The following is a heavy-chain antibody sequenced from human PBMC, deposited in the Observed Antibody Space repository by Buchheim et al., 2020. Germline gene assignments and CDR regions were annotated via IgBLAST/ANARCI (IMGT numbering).Heavy chain of an antibody. CDR2: VRSLGSA. Sequence: QVQLRESGPGLVKPSETLSLTCTVSGGSISTYYWSWIRQPPGKGLEFLGYVRSLGSAYYNPFLKSRISISVDTSKNQFSLKLISVTAADTAVYYCAREGSASFDSWGQGTL. J-gene: IGHJ4*02. V-gene: IGHV4-59*01. D-gene: IGHD6-6*01. CDR3: AREGSASFDS. CDR1: GGSISTYY.